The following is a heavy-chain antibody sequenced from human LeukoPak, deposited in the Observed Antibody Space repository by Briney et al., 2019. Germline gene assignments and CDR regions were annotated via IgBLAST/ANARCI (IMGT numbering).Heavy chain of an antibody. CDR1: GFTLSSYA. J-gene: IGHJ4*02. CDR3: ARDPRRHVLRYFDWSFDY. D-gene: IGHD3-9*01. V-gene: IGHV3-30*04. CDR2: ISYGGSNK. Sequence: GGSLSLSCAASGFTLSSYAMHWVLQAPGKGLEWVAVISYGGSNKYYADSVKGRFTISRDNSKNTLYLQMNSMRAEATAVYYCARDPRRHVLRYFDWSFDYWGQGTLVTVSS.